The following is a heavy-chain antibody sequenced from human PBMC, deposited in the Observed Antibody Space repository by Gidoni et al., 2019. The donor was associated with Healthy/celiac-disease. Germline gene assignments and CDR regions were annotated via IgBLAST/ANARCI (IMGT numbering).Heavy chain of an antibody. CDR3: ARSEGTDLYYGMDV. V-gene: IGHV3-13*01. CDR1: GFTFSSYD. D-gene: IGHD1-7*01. J-gene: IGHJ6*02. Sequence: EVQLVESGGCLVQPGWSLRLSCSASGFTFSSYDMHWVRKAKGKGLEWVTAIGNDGETYDPGSVKGRFTISRENAKNYLYIQMKSRRAGDTAVYYCARSEGTDLYYGMDVWGQGTTVTVSS. CDR2: IGNDGET.